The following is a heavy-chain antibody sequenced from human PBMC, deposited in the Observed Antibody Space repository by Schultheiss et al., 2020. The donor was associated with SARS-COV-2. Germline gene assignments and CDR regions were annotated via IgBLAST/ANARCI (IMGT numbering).Heavy chain of an antibody. CDR3: ASSPGLRVSLGYYGMDV. CDR2: INPNSGGT. Sequence: SVKVSCKASGYTFTGYYMHWVRQAPGQGLEWMGWINPNSGGTNYAQKFQGRVTMTRDTSISTAYMELSRLRSDDTAVYYCASSPGLRVSLGYYGMDVWGQGTTVTVSS. CDR1: GYTFTGYY. V-gene: IGHV1-2*02. J-gene: IGHJ6*02. D-gene: IGHD4-17*01.